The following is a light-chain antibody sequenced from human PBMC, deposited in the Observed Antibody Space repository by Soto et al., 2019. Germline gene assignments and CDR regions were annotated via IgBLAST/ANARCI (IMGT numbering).Light chain of an antibody. Sequence: QLVLTQSPSASASLGASVKLTCTLGSGHSRYAIAWHQQQPEKGPRYLMRVNSDGSHDKGDGIPDRFSGSSSGAERYLTISSLQSEDEADYYCQTWGAGILVVFGGGTKLTVL. CDR3: QTWGAGILVV. J-gene: IGLJ2*01. V-gene: IGLV4-69*01. CDR2: VNSDGSH. CDR1: SGHSRYA.